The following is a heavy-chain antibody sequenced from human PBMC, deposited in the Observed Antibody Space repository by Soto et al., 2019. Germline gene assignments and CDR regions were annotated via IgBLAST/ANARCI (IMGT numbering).Heavy chain of an antibody. V-gene: IGHV1-18*01. Sequence: QVPLVQSGAEVKKPGASVKVSCKASGYTFTSYGISWVRQAPGQGLEWMGWISAYNGNTNYAQKLQGRVTMTTDTSTSTAYMELRRLRSDDTAVYYCARVRGDIVVVPAATPYYYYGMDVWGQGTTVTVSS. D-gene: IGHD2-2*01. CDR1: GYTFTSYG. J-gene: IGHJ6*02. CDR2: ISAYNGNT. CDR3: ARVRGDIVVVPAATPYYYYGMDV.